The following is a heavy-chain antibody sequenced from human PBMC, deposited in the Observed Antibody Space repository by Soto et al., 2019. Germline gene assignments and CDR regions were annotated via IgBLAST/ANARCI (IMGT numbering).Heavy chain of an antibody. Sequence: QEPLVESGGGVVQAGRSLRLSCAASGFTFNFFGMHWVRQAPGKGLERVAVISYDGSEKYYADSVKGLFTMSRDNSKNMVYLEISSLRPEDTSVYYCAKERRYSFDAFDIWGHGTMVTVS. D-gene: IGHD5-12*01. CDR2: ISYDGSEK. CDR1: GFTFNFFG. CDR3: AKERRYSFDAFDI. J-gene: IGHJ3*02. V-gene: IGHV3-30*18.